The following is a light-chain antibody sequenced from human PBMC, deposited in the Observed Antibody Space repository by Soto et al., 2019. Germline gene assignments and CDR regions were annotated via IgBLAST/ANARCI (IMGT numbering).Light chain of an antibody. CDR1: GSNIGSNY. V-gene: IGLV1-47*02. J-gene: IGLJ1*01. CDR3: ATWDDSLSGHYV. Sequence: QSVLSQPPSASGTPGQRVTISCSGSGSNIGSNYVCWYQHLPGTAPKLLIYSNNQRPSGVPDRFSGSKSGTSVSLAISGLRSEDEADYYCATWDDSLSGHYVFGTGTKVTVL. CDR2: SNN.